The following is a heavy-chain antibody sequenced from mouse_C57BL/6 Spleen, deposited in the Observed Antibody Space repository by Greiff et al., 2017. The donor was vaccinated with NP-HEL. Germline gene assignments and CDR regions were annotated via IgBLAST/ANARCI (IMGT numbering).Heavy chain of an antibody. CDR2: INYDGSST. Sequence: EVMLVESEGGLVQPGSSMKLSCTASGFTFSDYYMAWVRQVPEKGLEWVANINYDGSSTYYLDSLKSRFIISRDNAKNILYLQMSSLKSEDTATYYCARGDGYAMDYWGQGTSVTVSS. CDR1: GFTFSDYY. D-gene: IGHD2-3*01. V-gene: IGHV5-16*01. J-gene: IGHJ4*01. CDR3: ARGDGYAMDY.